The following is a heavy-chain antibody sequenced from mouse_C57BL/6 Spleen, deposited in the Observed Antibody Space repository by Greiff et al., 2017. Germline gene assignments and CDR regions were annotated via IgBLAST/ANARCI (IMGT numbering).Heavy chain of an antibody. V-gene: IGHV1-19*01. CDR1: GYTFTDYY. CDR3: ARSLYGSTPFAY. D-gene: IGHD1-1*01. J-gene: IGHJ3*01. Sequence: EVQLQQSGPVLVKPGASVKMSCKASGYTFTDYYMNWVKQSHGKSLEWIGVINPYNGGTSYNKKFKGKATLTVDKSSSTAYMELNSLTSEDSAVYYCARSLYGSTPFAYWGQGTLVTVSA. CDR2: INPYNGGT.